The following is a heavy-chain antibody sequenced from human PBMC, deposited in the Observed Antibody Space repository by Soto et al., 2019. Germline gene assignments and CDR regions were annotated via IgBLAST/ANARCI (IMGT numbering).Heavy chain of an antibody. CDR1: GYSFTSYW. CDR3: ATHMVRGDHYYYYGMDV. Sequence: PGESLKISCKGSGYSFTSYWIGWVRQMPGKGLEWMGIIYPGDSDTRYSPSFQGQVTISADKSISTAYLQWSSLKASDTAMYYCATHMVRGDHYYYYGMDVWGQGTTVTVS. V-gene: IGHV5-51*01. D-gene: IGHD3-10*01. J-gene: IGHJ6*02. CDR2: IYPGDSDT.